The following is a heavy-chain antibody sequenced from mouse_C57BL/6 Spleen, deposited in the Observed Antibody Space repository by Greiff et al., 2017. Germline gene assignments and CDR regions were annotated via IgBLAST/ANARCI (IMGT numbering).Heavy chain of an antibody. CDR3: ARIDYDYSRYFDV. CDR1: GYTFTSYW. Sequence: VQLQQPGTELVKPGASVKLSCKASGYTFTSYWMHWVKQRPGQGLEWIGNINPSNGGTNYNEKFKSKATLTVDKSSSTAYMQLSSLTSEDSAVYYCARIDYDYSRYFDVWGTGTTVTVSS. D-gene: IGHD2-4*01. CDR2: INPSNGGT. J-gene: IGHJ1*03. V-gene: IGHV1-53*01.